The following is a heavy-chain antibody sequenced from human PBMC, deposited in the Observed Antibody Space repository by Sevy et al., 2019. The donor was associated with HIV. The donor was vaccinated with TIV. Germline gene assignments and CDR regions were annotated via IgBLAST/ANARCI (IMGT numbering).Heavy chain of an antibody. CDR1: GYSISSGYY. J-gene: IGHJ5*02. V-gene: IGHV4-38-2*01. D-gene: IGHD3-10*01. CDR3: ARSGTALLWFGELFPNWFDP. Sequence: SETLSLTCAVSGYSISSGYYWGWIRQPPGKGLEWIGSIYHSGSTYYNPSLKSRVTISVDTSKNQFSLKLSSVTAADTAVYYCARSGTALLWFGELFPNWFDPWGQGTLVTVSS. CDR2: IYHSGST.